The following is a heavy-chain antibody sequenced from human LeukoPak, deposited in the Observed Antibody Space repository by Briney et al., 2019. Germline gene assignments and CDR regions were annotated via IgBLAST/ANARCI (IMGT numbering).Heavy chain of an antibody. D-gene: IGHD3-3*01. CDR2: IYYSGST. CDR1: GFTFSSYS. Sequence: LRLSCAASGFTFSSYSMNWVRQPPGKGLEWIGYIYYSGSTYYNPSLESRVTISVDTSKNQFSLKLSSVTAAGTAVYYCARVKGYYDFWSGQNYGMDVWGQGTTVTVSS. V-gene: IGHV4-30-4*08. J-gene: IGHJ6*02. CDR3: ARVKGYYDFWSGQNYGMDV.